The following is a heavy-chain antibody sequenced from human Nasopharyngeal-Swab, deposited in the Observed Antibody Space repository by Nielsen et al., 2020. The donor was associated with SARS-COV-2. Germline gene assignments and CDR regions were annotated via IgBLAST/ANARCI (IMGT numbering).Heavy chain of an antibody. V-gene: IGHV3-73*01. Sequence: GESLKIYCAASGFTFSGSAMHWVRQASGKGPEWVGRIRSKDNNYATAYAASVKGRFTISRDDSKNTAYLQMDSLKTEDTAVYYCAREGRYFFDYWGLGTQVTVSS. D-gene: IGHD1-14*01. CDR2: IRSKDNNYAT. CDR3: AREGRYFFDY. CDR1: GFTFSGSA. J-gene: IGHJ4*02.